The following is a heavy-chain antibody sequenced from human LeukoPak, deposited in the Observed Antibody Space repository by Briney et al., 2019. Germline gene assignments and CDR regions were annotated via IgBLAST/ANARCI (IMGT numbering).Heavy chain of an antibody. CDR2: INPNSGGT. V-gene: IGHV1-2*02. D-gene: IGHD3-22*01. J-gene: IGHJ1*01. CDR1: GYRFSSYY. CDR3: ARGYYDSSDYEYFQH. Sequence: ASVKVSCKASGYRFSSYYLIWVRQAPGQGLEWMGWINPNSGGTNSAQKFQGRVTMTRDTSIITAYMELSRLRSDDTAVYFCARGYYDSSDYEYFQHWGQGTLVTVSS.